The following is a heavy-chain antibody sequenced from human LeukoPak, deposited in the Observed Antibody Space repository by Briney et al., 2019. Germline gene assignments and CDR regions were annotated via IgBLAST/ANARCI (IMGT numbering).Heavy chain of an antibody. J-gene: IGHJ4*02. V-gene: IGHV1-58*02. D-gene: IGHD3-3*01. Sequence: SXKVSCKASGFTFTSSAMQWVRQARGQRLEWIGWIVVGSGNTNYAQKLQERVTITRDMSTSTAYMELSSLRSEDTAVYYCAATEEYYDFWSGYRQPDYWGQGTLVTVSS. CDR3: AATEEYYDFWSGYRQPDY. CDR1: GFTFTSSA. CDR2: IVVGSGNT.